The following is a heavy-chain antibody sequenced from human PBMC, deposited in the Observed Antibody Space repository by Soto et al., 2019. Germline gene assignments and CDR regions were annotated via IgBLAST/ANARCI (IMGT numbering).Heavy chain of an antibody. CDR2: VSYDGSEH. D-gene: IGHD2-8*01. CDR1: GFTFTTYG. Sequence: QVQLVESGGGVVQPGGSLRLSCAASGFTFTTYGMHWLRQAPDKGLEWVAAVSYDGSEHSYADSVKGRFSVSRDRSRNTVFLQMNSLRTEDTAMYFCAKEHRGLYSRYYFDFWGQGTQVTVSS. CDR3: AKEHRGLYSRYYFDF. V-gene: IGHV3-30*18. J-gene: IGHJ4*02.